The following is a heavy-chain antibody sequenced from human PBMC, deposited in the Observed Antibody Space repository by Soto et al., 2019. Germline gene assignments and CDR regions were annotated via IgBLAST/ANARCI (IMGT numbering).Heavy chain of an antibody. Sequence: QVQLVQSGAEVKKPGASVKVSCKASGYTFTSYGISWVRQAPGQGLEWMGWISAYNGNTNYAQKLQGRVTMTTDTSTSTAYMELRSLRSDDTAVYYCAGLIRFLEWLSDYYYYYMDVWGKGTTVTVSS. CDR1: GYTFTSYG. J-gene: IGHJ6*03. CDR3: AGLIRFLEWLSDYYYYYMDV. V-gene: IGHV1-18*01. CDR2: ISAYNGNT. D-gene: IGHD3-3*01.